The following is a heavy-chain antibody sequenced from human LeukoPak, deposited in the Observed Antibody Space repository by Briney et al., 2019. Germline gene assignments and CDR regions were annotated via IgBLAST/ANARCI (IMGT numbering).Heavy chain of an antibody. Sequence: PGGSLRLSCAASGFTFSSYRMNWVRRAPGKGLEWVSSISSSSSYIYYADSVKGRFTISRDNAKNSLSLQMNSLRAEDTALYYCVPGSHWGQGILVTVSS. CDR2: ISSSSSYI. D-gene: IGHD1-26*01. CDR1: GFTFSSYR. V-gene: IGHV3-21*01. CDR3: VPGSH. J-gene: IGHJ4*02.